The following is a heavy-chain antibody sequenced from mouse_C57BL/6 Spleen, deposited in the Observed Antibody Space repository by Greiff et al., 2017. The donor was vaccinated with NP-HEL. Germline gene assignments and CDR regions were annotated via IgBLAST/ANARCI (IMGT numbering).Heavy chain of an antibody. V-gene: IGHV3-6*01. CDR2: ISYDGSN. CDR3: ATGPYDYDGYWYFDV. D-gene: IGHD2-4*01. Sequence: EVQLVESGPGLVKPSQSLSLTCSVTGYSITSGYYWNWIRQFPGNKLEWMGYISYDGSNNYNPSLKNRISITRDTSKNQFFLKLNSVTTEDTATYYCATGPYDYDGYWYFDVWGTGTTVTVSS. CDR1: GYSITSGYY. J-gene: IGHJ1*03.